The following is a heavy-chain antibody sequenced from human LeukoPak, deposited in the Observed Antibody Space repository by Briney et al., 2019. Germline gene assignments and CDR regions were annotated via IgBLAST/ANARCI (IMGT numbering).Heavy chain of an antibody. CDR3: AGDTDDYSYMDV. CDR1: GGSFSGNY. Sequence: SETLSLTCAIYGGSFSGNYWSWIRQPPGKGLEWIGEIDPSGTTNYNPSLKRRVTISGDTSKNQFSLNLTSVTAADTAVYYCAGDTDDYSYMDVWGKGTTVTDSS. D-gene: IGHD3-10*01. CDR2: IDPSGTT. V-gene: IGHV4-34*01. J-gene: IGHJ6*03.